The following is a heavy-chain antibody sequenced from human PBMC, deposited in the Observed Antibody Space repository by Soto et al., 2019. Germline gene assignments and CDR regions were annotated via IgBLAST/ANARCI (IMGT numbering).Heavy chain of an antibody. Sequence: GGYLRLSCAAPGFTFSTYALHWVRQAPGKGLEWVAVMSPNGNNQYYADSVKGRFTISRDTSKSTLYLQMTSLRPDDTAVYYCATGSNFYYDPRRYWGQGTPVT. J-gene: IGHJ1*01. CDR1: GFTFSTYA. CDR2: MSPNGNNQ. V-gene: IGHV3-30-3*01. D-gene: IGHD3-22*01. CDR3: ATGSNFYYDPRRY.